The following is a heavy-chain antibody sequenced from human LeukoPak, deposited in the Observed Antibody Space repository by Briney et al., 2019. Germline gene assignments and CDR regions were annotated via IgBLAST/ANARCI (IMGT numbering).Heavy chain of an antibody. D-gene: IGHD3-10*01. V-gene: IGHV4-39*01. CDR3: ARVYGSGSYYGDY. CDR2: IYYSGST. Sequence: SETLSLTCTVSGGSISSSSYYWGWIRQPPGKGLEWIGSIYYSGSTYYNPSLKSRVTISVDTSKNQFSLKLSSVTAADTAVYYCARVYGSGSYYGDYWGQGTLVTVSS. CDR1: GGSISSSSYY. J-gene: IGHJ4*02.